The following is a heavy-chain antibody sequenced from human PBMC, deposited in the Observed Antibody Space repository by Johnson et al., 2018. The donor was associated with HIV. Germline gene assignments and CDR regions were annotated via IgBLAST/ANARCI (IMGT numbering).Heavy chain of an antibody. J-gene: IGHJ3*02. D-gene: IGHD2-8*01. CDR2: ILYDGSKQ. CDR3: AKDHLIRAIDI. CDR1: GFTFSNYV. Sequence: QVQLVESGGGVVQPGRSLRLSCAGTGFTFSNYVLHWVRQAPGKGLEWVAFILYDGSKQFYVDSVQGRFTISRDNSKNTLHMQMNSLKTEDTGVYYCAKDHLIRAIDIWGQGTMVTVSS. V-gene: IGHV3-30*18.